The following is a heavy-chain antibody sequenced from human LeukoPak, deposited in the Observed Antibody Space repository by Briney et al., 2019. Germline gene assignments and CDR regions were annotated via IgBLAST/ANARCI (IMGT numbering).Heavy chain of an antibody. CDR1: GFTVSSNY. J-gene: IGHJ6*03. Sequence: GGSLRLSCAASGFTVSSNYMSWVRQAPGKGLEWVSVIYSGGSTYYADSVKGRFTISRDNSKNTLYLQMNSLRAEDTAVYYCARDYGDSDYYYYYMDVWGKGTTVTVS. CDR3: ARDYGDSDYYYYYMDV. V-gene: IGHV3-66*02. CDR2: IYSGGST. D-gene: IGHD4-17*01.